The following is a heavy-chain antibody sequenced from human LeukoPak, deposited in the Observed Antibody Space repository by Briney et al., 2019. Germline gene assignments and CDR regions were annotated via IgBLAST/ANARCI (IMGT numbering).Heavy chain of an antibody. V-gene: IGHV4-59*12. Sequence: SETLSLTCTVSGGSISSYYWSWIRQPPGKGLEWIGYIYYSGSTNYNPSLKSRVTISVDTSKNQFSLKLSSVTAADTAVYYCARGSVQLWLAFDYWGQGTLVTVSS. J-gene: IGHJ4*02. CDR1: GGSISSYY. CDR2: IYYSGST. CDR3: ARGSVQLWLAFDY. D-gene: IGHD5-18*01.